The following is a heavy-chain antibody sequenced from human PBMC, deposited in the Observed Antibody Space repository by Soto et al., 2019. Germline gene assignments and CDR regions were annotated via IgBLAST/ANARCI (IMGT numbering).Heavy chain of an antibody. D-gene: IGHD1-26*01. J-gene: IGHJ6*02. V-gene: IGHV1-69*12. CDR1: GGTFSSYA. Sequence: QVQLVQSGAEVKKPGSSVKVSCKASGGTFSSYAISWVRQAPGQGLEWMGGIIPIFGTANYAQKFQGRVTITADESTSTAYMELSSLRSEDTAVYYCARDLREWELFYYYYGMDVWGQGTTVTVSS. CDR2: IIPIFGTA. CDR3: ARDLREWELFYYYYGMDV.